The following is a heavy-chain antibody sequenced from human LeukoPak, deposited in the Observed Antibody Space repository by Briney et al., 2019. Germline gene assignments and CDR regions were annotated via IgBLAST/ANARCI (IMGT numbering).Heavy chain of an antibody. Sequence: SVKVSCKASGGTFSSYAISWVRQAPGQGLEWMGGIIPIFGTANYAQKFQGRVTITADESTSTAYMELSSLRSEDTAVYYCARALPDIAVAGTYYYYGMDVWDQGTTVTVSS. CDR3: ARALPDIAVAGTYYYYGMDV. D-gene: IGHD6-19*01. CDR1: GGTFSSYA. J-gene: IGHJ6*02. CDR2: IIPIFGTA. V-gene: IGHV1-69*13.